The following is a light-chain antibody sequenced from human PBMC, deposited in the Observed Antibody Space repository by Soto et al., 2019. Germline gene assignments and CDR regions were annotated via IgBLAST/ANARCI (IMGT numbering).Light chain of an antibody. Sequence: QSALTQPASVSGSPGQSITISCTGTSSDVGGYNYVSWYQQHPGKAPKFMIYDVSNRPSGVSNRFSGSKSGNTASLTISGLQAEDEAVYYCSSYTSSTTPYVFGTGTKVTVL. J-gene: IGLJ1*01. CDR3: SSYTSSTTPYV. CDR1: SSDVGGYNY. V-gene: IGLV2-14*01. CDR2: DVS.